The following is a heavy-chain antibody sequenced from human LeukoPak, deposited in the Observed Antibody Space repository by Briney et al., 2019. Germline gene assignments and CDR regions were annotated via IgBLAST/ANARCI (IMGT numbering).Heavy chain of an antibody. J-gene: IGHJ3*02. D-gene: IGHD3-22*01. CDR2: INRDGSST. Sequence: PGGSLRLSCAASGFTFSSYWMHWVRQVPGKGLVWVSRINRDGSSTSYADSVKGRFTISRDNAKNTLYLQMNSLRAEDTAVYYCARGSGYYSYDAFDIWGQGTMVTGSP. CDR3: ARGSGYYSYDAFDI. CDR1: GFTFSSYW. V-gene: IGHV3-74*01.